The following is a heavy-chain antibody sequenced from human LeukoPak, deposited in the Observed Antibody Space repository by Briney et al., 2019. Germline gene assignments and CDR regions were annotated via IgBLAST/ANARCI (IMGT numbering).Heavy chain of an antibody. J-gene: IGHJ4*02. CDR3: SRDPRLLDY. V-gene: IGHV3-11*04. CDR1: GFTFSDSY. Sequence: GGSLRLSCAAPGFTFSDSYMSWIRQAPGKGLEWLSYISNGGSTIYYSDSVKGRFTISRDNAHNSLYLQMNSLRVEDSAVYYCSRDPRLLDYWGQGTLVTVSS. CDR2: ISNGGSTI.